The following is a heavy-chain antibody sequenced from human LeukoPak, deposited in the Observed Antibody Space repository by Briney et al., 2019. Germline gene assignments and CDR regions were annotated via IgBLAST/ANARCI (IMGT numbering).Heavy chain of an antibody. CDR1: GSSFSAYY. CDR2: INHSGST. Sequence: PSETLSLTCAVYGSSFSAYYWSWIRQPPGKGLEWVGEINHSGSTNYNPSLKSRVTMTLDTSKNQFSLRLNSVTAADTAVYYCARDLAQYYYYYYYMDVWGKGTTVTVSS. CDR3: ARDLAQYYYYYYYMDV. V-gene: IGHV4-34*01. D-gene: IGHD3-3*02. J-gene: IGHJ6*03.